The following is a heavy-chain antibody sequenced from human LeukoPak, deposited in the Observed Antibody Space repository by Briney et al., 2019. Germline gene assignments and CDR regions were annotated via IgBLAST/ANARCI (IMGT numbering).Heavy chain of an antibody. CDR2: INPSGGST. Sequence: ASVKVSCTASGYTFTSYFIHWVRQAPGQGLEWMGIINPSGGSTNYAQKFQGRVTMTRDTSISTAYMELSRLRSDDTAVYYCARDPNSGYDSFDYWGQGTLVTVSS. D-gene: IGHD5-12*01. J-gene: IGHJ4*02. CDR3: ARDPNSGYDSFDY. V-gene: IGHV1-46*01. CDR1: GYTFTSYF.